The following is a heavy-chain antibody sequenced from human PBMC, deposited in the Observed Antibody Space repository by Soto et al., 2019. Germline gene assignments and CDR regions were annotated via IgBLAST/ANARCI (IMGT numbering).Heavy chain of an antibody. CDR3: ASPSPAAYYYYYYMDV. J-gene: IGHJ6*03. D-gene: IGHD2-2*01. V-gene: IGHV3-23*01. Sequence: GGSLRLSCAASGFTFSSYAMSWVRQAPGKGLEWVSAISGSGGSTYYADSVKGRFTISRDNSKNTLYLQMNSLRAEDTAVYYCASPSPAAYYYYYYMDVWGKGTTVTVSS. CDR2: ISGSGGST. CDR1: GFTFSSYA.